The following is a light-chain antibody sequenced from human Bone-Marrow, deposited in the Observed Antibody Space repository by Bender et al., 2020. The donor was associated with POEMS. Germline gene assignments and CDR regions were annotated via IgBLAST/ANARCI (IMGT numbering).Light chain of an antibody. Sequence: QSALTQPASVSGSPGQSITISCTGTSSDIGDYNSVSWYQQHPGKAPKLMIYAVTYRPSGVSNRFSASKSGNTASLTISGLQAEDEADYYCSSYTSSGTLYVFGTGTKVTVL. V-gene: IGLV2-14*01. CDR2: AVT. J-gene: IGLJ1*01. CDR1: SSDIGDYNS. CDR3: SSYTSSGTLYV.